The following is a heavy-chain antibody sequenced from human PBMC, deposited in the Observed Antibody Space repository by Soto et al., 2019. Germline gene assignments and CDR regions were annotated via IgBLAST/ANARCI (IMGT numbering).Heavy chain of an antibody. Sequence: GGSLRLSCAASGFTFSDPYMSWIRQAPGKGLEWISYITFSGNTVYYADSLKGRFTISRDNAKNSLYLQMNRLRAEDTAVYYCARVSWREKYGMDVWGQGTTVTVSS. V-gene: IGHV3-11*01. J-gene: IGHJ6*02. CDR1: GFTFSDPY. CDR3: ARVSWREKYGMDV. CDR2: ITFSGNTV.